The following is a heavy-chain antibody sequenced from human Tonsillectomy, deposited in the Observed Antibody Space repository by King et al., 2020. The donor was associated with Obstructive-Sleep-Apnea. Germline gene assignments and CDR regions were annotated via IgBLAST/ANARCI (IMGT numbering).Heavy chain of an antibody. CDR2: IDPSDSYT. CDR1: GYSFTSYW. Sequence: VQLVQSGAEVKKPGESLRISCKGSGYSFTSYWISWVRQMPGKVLEWMGRIDPSDSYTNYSPSFQVHVTISADKSISTAYLQWSSLKASDTAMYYCARHYYGSGSYYGDAFDIWGQGTMVTVSS. J-gene: IGHJ3*02. V-gene: IGHV5-10-1*03. CDR3: ARHYYGSGSYYGDAFDI. D-gene: IGHD3-10*01.